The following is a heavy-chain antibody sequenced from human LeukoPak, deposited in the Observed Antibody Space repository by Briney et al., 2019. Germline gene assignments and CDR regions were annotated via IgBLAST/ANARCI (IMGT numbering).Heavy chain of an antibody. CDR3: ARTSDTIAAAPFDY. J-gene: IGHJ4*02. CDR2: IYYSGST. CDR1: GGSISGYY. Sequence: SETLSLTCTISGGSISGYYWSWIRRPPGKGLEWIGYIYYSGSTKYNPSLKSRVTISVDTSKNQFSLKLSSVTAADTAVYYCARTSDTIAAAPFDYWGQGTLVTVSS. D-gene: IGHD6-13*01. V-gene: IGHV4-59*12.